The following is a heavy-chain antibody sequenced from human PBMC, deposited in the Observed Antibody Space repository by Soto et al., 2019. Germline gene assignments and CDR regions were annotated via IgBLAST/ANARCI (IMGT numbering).Heavy chain of an antibody. CDR3: ARSVAARRWYSGYDYNLDV. Sequence: GGSLRLSCTASGFTFSSYAMNWVRQAPGKGLEWVSVISSSSSTIYYADSVKGRFTISRDNAKNSLYLQMNSLRDEDTAVYYCARSVAARRWYSGYDYNLDVWGQGTTVTVSS. J-gene: IGHJ6*02. V-gene: IGHV3-48*02. CDR1: GFTFSSYA. CDR2: ISSSSSTI. D-gene: IGHD5-12*01.